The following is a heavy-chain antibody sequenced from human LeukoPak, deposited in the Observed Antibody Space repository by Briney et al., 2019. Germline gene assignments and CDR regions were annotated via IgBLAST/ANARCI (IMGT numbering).Heavy chain of an antibody. CDR3: ARAGFGSGSYQTLKYNWFDP. CDR1: GGSFSGYY. J-gene: IGHJ5*02. V-gene: IGHV4-34*01. Sequence: SETLSLTCAVYGGSFSGYYWSWIRQPPGKGLEWIGEINHSGSTNYNPSLKSRVTTSVDTSKNQFSLKLSSVTAADTAVYYCARAGFGSGSYQTLKYNWFDPWGQGTLVTVSS. D-gene: IGHD3-10*01. CDR2: INHSGST.